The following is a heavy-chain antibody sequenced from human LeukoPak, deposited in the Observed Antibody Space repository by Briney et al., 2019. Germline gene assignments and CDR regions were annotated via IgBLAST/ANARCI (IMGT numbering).Heavy chain of an antibody. J-gene: IGHJ4*02. V-gene: IGHV4-39*01. CDR2: IYYSGST. CDR3: MVRGVNHDY. D-gene: IGHD3-10*01. Sequence: SETLSLTCTVSGGSISSSSYYWGWIRQPPGKGLEWIGSIYYSGSTYYNPSLKSRVTISVDTSKNQFALKLSSVTAADTAVYYCMVRGVNHDYWGQGTLVTVSS. CDR1: GGSISSSSYY.